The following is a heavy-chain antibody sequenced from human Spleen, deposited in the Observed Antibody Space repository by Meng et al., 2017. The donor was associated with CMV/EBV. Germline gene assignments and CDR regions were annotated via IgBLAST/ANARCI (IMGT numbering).Heavy chain of an antibody. J-gene: IGHJ5*02. CDR1: GYTFTGYY. V-gene: IGHV1-2*02. CDR2: INPNSGGT. CDR3: ARVSQLENWFDP. D-gene: IGHD6-13*01. Sequence: ASVKVSCKASGYTFTGYYMHWVRQAPGQGLEWMGWINPNSGGTNYAQKFQGRVTMTRDTSISTAYMELSRLRSDDTAVYYCARVSQLENWFDPWGQGTLVTVSS.